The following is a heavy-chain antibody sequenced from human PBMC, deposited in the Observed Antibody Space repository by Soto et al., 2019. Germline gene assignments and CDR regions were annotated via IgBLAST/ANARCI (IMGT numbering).Heavy chain of an antibody. D-gene: IGHD5-18*01. V-gene: IGHV1-18*01. CDR3: ARDLVSGFGYSYAFAMDV. Sequence: GASVKVSCKASGYTFSNYGISWVRQGPGQGLEWMGWISGYNGNTHYEEKVQDRIKMTTDTSTSTTYLELRSLRSDYTAVYFCARDLVSGFGYSYAFAMDVWGQGTTVSVSS. J-gene: IGHJ6*02. CDR2: ISGYNGNT. CDR1: GYTFSNYG.